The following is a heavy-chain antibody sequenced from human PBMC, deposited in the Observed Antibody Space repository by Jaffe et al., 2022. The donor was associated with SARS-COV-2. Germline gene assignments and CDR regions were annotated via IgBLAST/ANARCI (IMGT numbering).Heavy chain of an antibody. CDR3: ARLSGSGAYPWWYLDL. CDR1: GYRFTSYW. V-gene: IGHV5-51*01. Sequence: EVQLVQSGAEVKKPGESLKISCEGSGYRFTSYWIGWVRQMPGKGLEWMGIIYPADSDTRYSPSFQGQVTISADKSINTAYLQWSSLKASDTAMYYCARLSGSGAYPWWYLDLWGRGTLVTVSS. J-gene: IGHJ2*01. D-gene: IGHD2-15*01. CDR2: IYPADSDT.